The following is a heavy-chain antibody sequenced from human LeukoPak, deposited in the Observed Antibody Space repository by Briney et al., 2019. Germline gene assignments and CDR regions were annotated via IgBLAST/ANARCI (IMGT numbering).Heavy chain of an antibody. Sequence: GGSLRLSCAASGFTFSNAWMSWVRQAPGKGLEWVGCIKSKTDGGTTDYAAPVKGRFTISRDDSKNTLYLQMNSLKTEDTAVYYCTTFGYSYGNDYWGQGTLVTVSS. CDR1: GFTFSNAW. CDR3: TTFGYSYGNDY. CDR2: IKSKTDGGTT. V-gene: IGHV3-15*01. D-gene: IGHD5-18*01. J-gene: IGHJ4*02.